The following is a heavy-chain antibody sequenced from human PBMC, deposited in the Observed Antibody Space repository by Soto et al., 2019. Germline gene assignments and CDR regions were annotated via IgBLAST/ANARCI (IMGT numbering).Heavy chain of an antibody. J-gene: IGHJ4*02. CDR2: INPNSGDA. CDR1: GYTFTGYY. CDR3: ARSLSTIGARPDY. Sequence: ASVKVSCKTSGYTFTGYYIHWVRQAPGQGLKWMGWINPNSGDAKYAQKFQGRVTMTRDPSTAYMQLSTLSFDDTAVYYCARSLSTIGARPDYWGQGTLVTVS. D-gene: IGHD6-6*01. V-gene: IGHV1-2*02.